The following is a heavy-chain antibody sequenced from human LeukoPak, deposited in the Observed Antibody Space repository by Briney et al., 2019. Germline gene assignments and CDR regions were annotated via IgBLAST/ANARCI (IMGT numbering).Heavy chain of an antibody. CDR3: ARSRGISIAARQFFDY. V-gene: IGHV1-69*13. CDR2: IIPIFGTA. CDR1: GGTFSSYA. J-gene: IGHJ4*02. Sequence: TSVKVSCKASGGTFSSYAISWVRQAPGQGLEWMGGIIPIFGTANYAQKFQGRVTITADESTSTAYMELSSLRSEDTAVYYCARSRGISIAARQFFDYWGQGTLVTVSS. D-gene: IGHD6-6*01.